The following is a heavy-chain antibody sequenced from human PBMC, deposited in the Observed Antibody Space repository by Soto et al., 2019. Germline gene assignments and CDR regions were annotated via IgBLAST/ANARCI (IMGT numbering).Heavy chain of an antibody. D-gene: IGHD2-21*01. CDR3: ASEGRLRWGMDV. J-gene: IGHJ6*02. CDR1: VDRVSSNSAA. Sequence: SQTLSLTCAISVDRVSSNSAAWNLISQSPSRGLEWLGRTYYRSKLYNDYAVSVKSRITINPDTSTNQFSLQLNSVTPEDTAVYYCASEGRLRWGMDVWGQGTTVTVSS. V-gene: IGHV6-1*01. CDR2: TYYRSKLYN.